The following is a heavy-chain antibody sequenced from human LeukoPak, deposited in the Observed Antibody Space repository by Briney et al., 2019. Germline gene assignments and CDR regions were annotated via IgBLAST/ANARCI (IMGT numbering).Heavy chain of an antibody. CDR3: ARGAISSHGFDI. Sequence: ASVTVSYKASGYTFTDYHFSWVRQAPGQGLEWMGWIGTDNGNTNYAQKFQDRVTMTTDTSTTTAYMELRSLSSDDTAVYYCARGAISSHGFDIWGQGTMVTVSS. J-gene: IGHJ3*02. V-gene: IGHV1-18*01. D-gene: IGHD3-3*01. CDR1: GYTFTDYH. CDR2: IGTDNGNT.